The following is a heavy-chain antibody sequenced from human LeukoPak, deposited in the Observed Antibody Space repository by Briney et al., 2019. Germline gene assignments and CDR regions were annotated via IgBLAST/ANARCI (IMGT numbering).Heavy chain of an antibody. Sequence: ASVKVSCKASGYSFVGYGITWVRQAPGQGLEWMGWFNPENGNTNYAQKFQGRVTITTDESTSTAYMELSSLRSEDTAVYYCARDPRGNYGSGSYKASYFGYWGQGTLVTVSS. J-gene: IGHJ4*02. D-gene: IGHD3-10*01. CDR3: ARDPRGNYGSGSYKASYFGY. CDR1: GYSFVGYG. V-gene: IGHV1-18*01. CDR2: FNPENGNT.